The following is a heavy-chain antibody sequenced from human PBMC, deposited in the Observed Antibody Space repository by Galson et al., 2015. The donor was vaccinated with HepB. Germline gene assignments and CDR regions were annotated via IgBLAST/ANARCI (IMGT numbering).Heavy chain of an antibody. CDR2: ISSSSSYI. CDR3: AGEYDYVWGSYRSGGY. D-gene: IGHD3-16*02. J-gene: IGHJ4*02. CDR1: GFTFSSYS. V-gene: IGHV3-21*01. Sequence: SLRLSCAASGFTFSSYSMNWVRQAPGKGLEWVSSISSSSSYIYYADSVKGRFTISRDNAKNSLYLQMKSLSAEDTAVYYCAGEYDYVWGSYRSGGYWGQGTLVTVSS.